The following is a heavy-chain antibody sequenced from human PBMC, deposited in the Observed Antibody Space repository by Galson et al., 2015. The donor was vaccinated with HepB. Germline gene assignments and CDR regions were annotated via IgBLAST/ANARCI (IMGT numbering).Heavy chain of an antibody. V-gene: IGHV3-23*01. Sequence: SLRLSCATSGFTFSDYAMSWVREAPGKGLEWASAIGASGGDTYYADSVKGRFTISRDNSKNILYLQMNSLRADDTAVYYCAKFETAGYWYFDLWGRGTLVTVSS. D-gene: IGHD2-21*02. CDR3: AKFETAGYWYFDL. J-gene: IGHJ2*01. CDR2: IGASGGDT. CDR1: GFTFSDYA.